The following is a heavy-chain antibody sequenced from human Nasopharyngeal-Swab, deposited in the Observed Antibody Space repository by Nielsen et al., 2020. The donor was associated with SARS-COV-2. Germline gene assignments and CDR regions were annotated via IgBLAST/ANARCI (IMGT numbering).Heavy chain of an antibody. CDR1: GFTSSSYW. CDR2: IKQDGSEK. D-gene: IGHD6-13*01. Sequence: GESLKISCAASGFTSSSYWMSWVRQAPGKGLEWVANIKQDGSEKYYVDSVKGRFSISRDNAKNSLYLQMNSLRAEDTAVYYCARVGSSSWYFDYWGQGTLVTVSS. J-gene: IGHJ4*02. V-gene: IGHV3-7*01. CDR3: ARVGSSSWYFDY.